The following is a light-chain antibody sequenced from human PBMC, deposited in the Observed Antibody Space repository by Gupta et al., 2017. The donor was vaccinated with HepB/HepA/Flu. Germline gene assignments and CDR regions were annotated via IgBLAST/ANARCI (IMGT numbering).Light chain of an antibody. J-gene: IGKJ4*01. V-gene: IGKV3-11*01. CDR2: DAS. CDR1: QSVSTY. Sequence: EIVLTQSPATLSLLPGERATLSCRASQSVSTYLAWYQQKPGQTPRLLLYDASNRATGIPARFSGSGSGTDFTLTISSRESEDFAVYYCQQRSNWPLTFGGGTKVDIK. CDR3: QQRSNWPLT.